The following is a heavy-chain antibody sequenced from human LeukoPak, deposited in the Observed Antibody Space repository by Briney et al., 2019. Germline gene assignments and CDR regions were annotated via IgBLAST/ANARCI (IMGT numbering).Heavy chain of an antibody. Sequence: PSQTLSLTCTVSGGSISYGGYYWSWIRQHPGKGLEWIGFIYYSGSTYYNPSLKSRITISVDTSQNQFSLRLSSVTAADTAVYYCARDKAVAGTLFDCWGQGTLVTVSS. V-gene: IGHV4-31*03. J-gene: IGHJ4*02. CDR1: GGSISYGGYY. CDR2: IYYSGST. CDR3: ARDKAVAGTLFDC. D-gene: IGHD6-19*01.